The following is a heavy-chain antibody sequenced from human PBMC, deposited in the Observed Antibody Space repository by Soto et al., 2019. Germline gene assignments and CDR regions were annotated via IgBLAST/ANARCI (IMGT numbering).Heavy chain of an antibody. D-gene: IGHD3-10*01. CDR1: GFSFSSYD. V-gene: IGHV3-13*01. CDR3: VRGGYYGSGPMDV. J-gene: IGHJ6*02. CDR2: IGTAGAT. Sequence: GGSLRLSCAASGFSFSSYDMHWVRQATGKGLDWVSAIGTAGATYYSGSVKGRFTISRENAKNSFYLQMNSLRAGGTAVYYCVRGGYYGSGPMDVWGPGTTVTVSS.